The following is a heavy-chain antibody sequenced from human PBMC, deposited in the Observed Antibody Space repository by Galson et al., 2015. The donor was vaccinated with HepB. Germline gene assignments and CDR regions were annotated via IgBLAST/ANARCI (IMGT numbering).Heavy chain of an antibody. D-gene: IGHD3-3*01. J-gene: IGHJ1*01. CDR1: GFTFSSYG. CDR3: AKESDYDFWSGQGYFQH. Sequence: SLRLSCAASGFTFSSYGMHWVRQAPGKGLDWVAVISYDESNKYYADSVKSRFTISRDNSKNTLYLQMNSLRAEDTAVYYCAKESDYDFWSGQGYFQHWGQGTLVTVSS. V-gene: IGHV3-30*18. CDR2: ISYDESNK.